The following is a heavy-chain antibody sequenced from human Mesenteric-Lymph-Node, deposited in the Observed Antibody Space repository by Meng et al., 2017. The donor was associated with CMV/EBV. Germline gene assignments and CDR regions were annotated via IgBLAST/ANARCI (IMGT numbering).Heavy chain of an antibody. CDR3: TRDLGKRGRGVIISL. J-gene: IGHJ4*02. V-gene: IGHV3-30*04. D-gene: IGHD3-10*01. Sequence: GGSLRLSCVASGFTFSSYAMHWVRQAPGKGLEWMALMSNDGSNEYRADSVKGRFTISRDNSKNTLYLQMNRLTAEDTAVYYCTRDLGKRGRGVIISLWGQGTLVTVSS. CDR2: MSNDGSNE. CDR1: GFTFSSYA.